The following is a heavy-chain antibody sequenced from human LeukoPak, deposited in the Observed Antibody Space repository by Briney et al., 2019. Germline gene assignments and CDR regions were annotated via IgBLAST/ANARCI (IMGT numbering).Heavy chain of an antibody. CDR3: AKSDVHGDSSGYTFDY. V-gene: IGHV3-30*18. CDR1: GFTFSSYG. D-gene: IGHD3-22*01. CDR2: ISYDGSNK. J-gene: IGHJ4*02. Sequence: PGGSLRLSCAASGFTFSSYGMHWVRQAPGKGLEWVAVISYDGSNKYYADSVKGRFTISRDNSKNTLYLQMNSLRAEDTAVYYCAKSDVHGDSSGYTFDYWGQGTLVTVSS.